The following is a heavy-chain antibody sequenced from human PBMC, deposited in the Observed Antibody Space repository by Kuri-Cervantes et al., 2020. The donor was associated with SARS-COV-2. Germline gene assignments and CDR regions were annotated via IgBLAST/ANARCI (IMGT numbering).Heavy chain of an antibody. Sequence: GESLKISCAASGFTVSSNYMGWVRQAPGKGLEWVSVIYSGGSTYYADSVKGRSTISRDNSKNTLYLQMNSLRAEDTAVYYCARGVGSYYYYYYMDVWGKGTTVTVSS. CDR2: IYSGGST. CDR1: GFTVSSNY. D-gene: IGHD3-10*01. V-gene: IGHV3-66*01. J-gene: IGHJ6*03. CDR3: ARGVGSYYYYYYMDV.